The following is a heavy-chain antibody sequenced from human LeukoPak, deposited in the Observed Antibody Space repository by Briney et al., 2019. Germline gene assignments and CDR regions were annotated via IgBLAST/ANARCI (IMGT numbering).Heavy chain of an antibody. Sequence: PGGSLRLSCAASGFIFSDYYMSWIRQAPGKGLEWVSYISTGGSTIYYVDSVRGRFTVSRDNAKNSLFLQMNSLRAEDTAVYYCARISRSDGGGFDYWGQGTLVTVSS. CDR1: GFIFSDYY. J-gene: IGHJ4*02. CDR3: ARISRSDGGGFDY. CDR2: ISTGGSTI. V-gene: IGHV3-11*01. D-gene: IGHD3-16*01.